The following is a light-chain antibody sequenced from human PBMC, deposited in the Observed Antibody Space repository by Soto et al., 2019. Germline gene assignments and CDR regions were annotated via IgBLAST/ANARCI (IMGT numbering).Light chain of an antibody. CDR1: SSDVGAYNY. CDR2: EVT. Sequence: QSALTQPASVSGSPGQAITISCIGSSSDVGAYNYVSWHQQHPGKVLKLIISEVTNRPSGVSNRFSGSKSGNTASLTISGLQAEDEADYFCTSYTTSSTWVFGGGTKLTVL. V-gene: IGLV2-14*01. CDR3: TSYTTSSTWV. J-gene: IGLJ3*02.